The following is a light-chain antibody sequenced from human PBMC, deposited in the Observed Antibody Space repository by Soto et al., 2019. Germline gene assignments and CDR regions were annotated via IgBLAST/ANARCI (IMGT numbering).Light chain of an antibody. CDR1: SSDVGSYNL. Sequence: QSALTQPASVSGSPGQSITISCTGTSSDVGSYNLVSWYQQHPGKAPKLMIYEGSKRPSGVPDRFSGSKSGNTASLTVSGLQAEDEADYYCSSYAGGIKWVFGGGTKVTVL. CDR3: SSYAGGIKWV. V-gene: IGLV2-14*02. J-gene: IGLJ3*02. CDR2: EGS.